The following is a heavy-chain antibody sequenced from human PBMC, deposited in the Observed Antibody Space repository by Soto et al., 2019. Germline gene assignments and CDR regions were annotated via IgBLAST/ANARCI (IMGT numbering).Heavy chain of an antibody. CDR1: GGSISSYY. CDR2: IYYSGST. Sequence: PSETLSLTCTVSGGSISSYYWSWIRQPPGKGLEWIGCIYYSGSTDYDPSLKSRVTISVDTSKNQFSLKLSSVTAADTAVYYCARRSGTYFDFWGQGTLVTVSS. J-gene: IGHJ4*02. V-gene: IGHV4-59*01. CDR3: ARRSGTYFDF. D-gene: IGHD1-1*01.